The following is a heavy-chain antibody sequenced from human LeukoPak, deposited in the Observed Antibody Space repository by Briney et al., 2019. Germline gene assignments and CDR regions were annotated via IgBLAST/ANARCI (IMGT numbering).Heavy chain of an antibody. CDR1: GDSISSRSHY. CDR3: ASLAAAGIT. J-gene: IGHJ4*02. CDR2: IYYSGNT. D-gene: IGHD6-13*01. Sequence: PSETLSLTCTVSGDSISSRSHYWGWIRQSPGKGLEWIGSIYYSGNTYYKSSLRSRVTISEDTSKNQFSLKLSSVTAADTAVYYCASLAAAGITWGQGTLVTVSS. V-gene: IGHV4-39*01.